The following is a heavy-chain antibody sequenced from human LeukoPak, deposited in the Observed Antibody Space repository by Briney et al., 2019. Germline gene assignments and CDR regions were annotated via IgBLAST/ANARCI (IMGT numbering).Heavy chain of an antibody. Sequence: SETLSLTCAVYGGSFSGYYWSWIRQPPGKGLEWIGEINHSGSTNYNPSLKSRVTISVDTSKNQFSLNLSSVTAADTAVYYCARGPPGGSSSWYLNYWGQGTLVTGSS. V-gene: IGHV4-34*01. CDR1: GGSFSGYY. CDR2: INHSGST. D-gene: IGHD6-13*01. J-gene: IGHJ4*02. CDR3: ARGPPGGSSSWYLNY.